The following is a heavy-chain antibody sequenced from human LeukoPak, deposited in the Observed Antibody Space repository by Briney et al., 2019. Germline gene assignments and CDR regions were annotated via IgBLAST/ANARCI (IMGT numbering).Heavy chain of an antibody. J-gene: IGHJ4*02. Sequence: PSETLSLTCAVYGGSFSGYYWSWIRQPPGKGLEWIGEINHSGSTNYNPSLKSRVTISVDTSKNQFSLKLSSVTAADTAVYYCARGGSNYVWGSYRDLAPFDYWGQGTLVTVSS. D-gene: IGHD3-16*02. CDR2: INHSGST. V-gene: IGHV4-34*01. CDR3: ARGGSNYVWGSYRDLAPFDY. CDR1: GGSFSGYY.